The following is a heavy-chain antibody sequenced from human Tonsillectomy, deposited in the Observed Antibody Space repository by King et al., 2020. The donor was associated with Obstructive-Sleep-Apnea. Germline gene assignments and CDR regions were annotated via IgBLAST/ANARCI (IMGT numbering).Heavy chain of an antibody. CDR1: GFTFSSYS. CDR3: ARVYIAAAGHTLDY. Sequence: VQLVESGGGLVKPGGSLRLSCAASGFTFSSYSMNWVRQASGKELEWVSSISSSSTYINYADSVKGRFTISRDNAKNSLYLQMNSLRAEDTAVYYCARVYIAAAGHTLDYWGQGTLVTVSS. V-gene: IGHV3-21*01. J-gene: IGHJ4*02. D-gene: IGHD6-13*01. CDR2: ISSSSTYI.